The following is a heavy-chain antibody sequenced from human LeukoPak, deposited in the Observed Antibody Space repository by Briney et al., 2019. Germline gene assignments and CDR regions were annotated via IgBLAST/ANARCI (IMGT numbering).Heavy chain of an antibody. D-gene: IGHD6-19*01. CDR1: GGTFSSYA. CDR3: ARELYSSGWYYFDY. Sequence: SVKVSCKASGGTFSSYAISWVRQAPGQGLEWMGRIIPILGIANYAQKFQGRVTITADKSTSTAYMELSSLRSEDAAVYYCARELYSSGWYYFDYWGQGTLVTVSS. CDR2: IIPILGIA. V-gene: IGHV1-69*04. J-gene: IGHJ4*02.